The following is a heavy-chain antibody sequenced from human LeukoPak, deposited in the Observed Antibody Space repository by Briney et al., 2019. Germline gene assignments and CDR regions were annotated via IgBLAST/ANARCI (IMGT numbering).Heavy chain of an antibody. J-gene: IGHJ5*02. CDR3: ATEYQREIGWFDP. V-gene: IGHV4-4*07. Sequence: SQTLSLTCTVSGGSISSYYWSWIRQPPGKGLEWIGRIYTSGSTNYNPSLKSRVTMSVEKYKNQFSLKLSSVTAADTAVYYCATEYQREIGWFDPWGQGTPATVSS. CDR1: GGSISSYY. CDR2: IYTSGST.